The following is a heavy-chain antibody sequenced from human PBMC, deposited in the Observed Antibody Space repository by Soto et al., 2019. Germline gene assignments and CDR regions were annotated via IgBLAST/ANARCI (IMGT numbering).Heavy chain of an antibody. CDR2: MNPNSGNT. J-gene: IGHJ3*02. CDR3: ATSPRYCSGGSCYFGAFDI. CDR1: GYTFTSYD. D-gene: IGHD2-15*01. V-gene: IGHV1-8*01. Sequence: ASVKVSCKASGYTFTSYDINWVRQATGQGLEWMGWMNPNSGNTGYAQKFQGRVTMTRNTSISTAYMELSSLRSEDTAVYYCATSPRYCSGGSCYFGAFDICGQGPMVTVSS.